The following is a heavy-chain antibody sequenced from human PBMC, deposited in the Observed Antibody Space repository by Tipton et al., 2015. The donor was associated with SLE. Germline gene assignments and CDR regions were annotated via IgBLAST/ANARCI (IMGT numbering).Heavy chain of an antibody. CDR3: ARLEIAAAHAFDI. V-gene: IGHV4-39*01. D-gene: IGHD6-13*01. CDR2: IYYSGST. J-gene: IGHJ3*02. CDR1: GGYISSSSYY. Sequence: TLSLTCTVSGGYISSSSYYWGWIRQPPGKGLEWIGSIYYSGSTYYNPSLKSRVTISVDTSKNQFSLKLSSVTAADTAVYYCARLEIAAAHAFDIWGQGTMVTVSS.